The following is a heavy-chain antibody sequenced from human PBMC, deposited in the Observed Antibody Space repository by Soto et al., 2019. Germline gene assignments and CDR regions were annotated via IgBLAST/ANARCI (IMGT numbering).Heavy chain of an antibody. CDR1: GGSISSNHW. CDR3: VRKDYYDRRFDS. V-gene: IGHV4-4*02. D-gene: IGHD3-22*01. J-gene: IGHJ4*02. Sequence: QVQLQESGPGLVKPSGTLSLTCAVSGGSISSNHWWTWVRQPPGKGLEWIGEIYHSGSSNYNPSLKSRITISVDKPKNQFSRNLSSVTAADTAVYYCVRKDYYDRRFDSWGQGTLVTVSS. CDR2: IYHSGSS.